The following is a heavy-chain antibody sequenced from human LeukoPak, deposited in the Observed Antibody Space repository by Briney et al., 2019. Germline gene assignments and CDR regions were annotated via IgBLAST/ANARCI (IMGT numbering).Heavy chain of an antibody. CDR3: ARGPLTGVTLFDY. D-gene: IGHD3-10*01. V-gene: IGHV1-69*04. CDR1: GGTFSSYA. CDR2: IIPILGIA. J-gene: IGHJ4*02. Sequence: ASVKVSCKASGGTFSSYAISWVRQAPGQGLEWMGRIIPILGIANYAQKFQGRVTITADKSTSTAYMELSSLRSEDTAVYHCARGPLTGVTLFDYWGQGTPVTVSS.